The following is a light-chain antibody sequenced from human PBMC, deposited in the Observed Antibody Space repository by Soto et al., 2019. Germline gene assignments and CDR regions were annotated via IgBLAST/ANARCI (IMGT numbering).Light chain of an antibody. CDR2: GAS. V-gene: IGKV3-20*01. J-gene: IGKJ2*01. CDR3: QQYGSSSYT. Sequence: DIVLTQSPDTLSLSPGERATLSCRASQSVSSNYLAWYQQKPGQAPRLLIYGASTRATGIPDRFSGSGSGTDFTLTISRLEPEDFAVYYCQQYGSSSYTFGQGTWLEIK. CDR1: QSVSSNY.